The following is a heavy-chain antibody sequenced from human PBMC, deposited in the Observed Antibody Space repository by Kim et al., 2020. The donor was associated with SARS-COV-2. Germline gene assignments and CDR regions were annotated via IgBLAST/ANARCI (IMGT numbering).Heavy chain of an antibody. CDR3: ARDGRSVDYYFDY. CDR1: GYTFTSYC. CDR2: IDVANTNT. J-gene: IGHJ4*02. Sequence: ASVKVSCKASGYTFTSYCLHWVRQAPGQSLEWMGWIDVANTNTHYSENFQGRVTISRDTSATTVYIELSSLGSEDTAVYYCARDGRSVDYYFDYWGQRTLVTVSS. V-gene: IGHV1-3*01.